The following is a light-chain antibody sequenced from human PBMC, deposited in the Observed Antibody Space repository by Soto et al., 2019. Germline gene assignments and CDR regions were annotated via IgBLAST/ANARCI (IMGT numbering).Light chain of an antibody. CDR2: GAS. J-gene: IGKJ1*01. CDR3: QQYGSSPNT. Sequence: EIVLTQSPGTLSLSPGERATLSCRASQSVSSNYLAWFQQKPGQAPRLLIYGASSRATAIPDRFSGSGSGTDFTLTITRLXXXXXXVYYCQQYGSSPNTFGQGTQVEIK. CDR1: QSVSSNY. V-gene: IGKV3-20*01.